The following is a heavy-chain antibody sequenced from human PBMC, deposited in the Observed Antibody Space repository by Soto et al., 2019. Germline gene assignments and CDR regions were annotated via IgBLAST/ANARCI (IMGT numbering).Heavy chain of an antibody. J-gene: IGHJ4*02. CDR3: ARLGGRFVVPLFDY. Sequence: PSETLSLTCTVSGGSISSYFWSWIRLPPGKGLERIGYIYYSGTTTNYNPSLKSRVTLSVDTSKNQFSPKLRSVTAAEPAVFYYARLGGRFVVPLFDYWGQGTLVTLSS. D-gene: IGHD1-26*01. CDR2: IYYSGTTT. CDR1: GGSISSYF. V-gene: IGHV4-59*08.